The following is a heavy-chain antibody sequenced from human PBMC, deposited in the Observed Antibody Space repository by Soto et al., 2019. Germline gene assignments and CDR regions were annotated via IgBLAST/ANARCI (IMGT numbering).Heavy chain of an antibody. J-gene: IGHJ4*02. CDR2: TSSSGGST. V-gene: IGHV3-23*01. CDR1: GFTFSSYA. Sequence: EVQLLESGGGLVQPGGSLRLSCAASGFTFSSYAMSWVRQAPGKGLEWVSTTSSSGGSTYYADSVKGRFTISRDNSKHTFYLQMNSLRAEDMAAYYCAKDGGYGSGSYYSDDWGQGTLVSVAS. CDR3: AKDGGYGSGSYYSDD. D-gene: IGHD3-10*01.